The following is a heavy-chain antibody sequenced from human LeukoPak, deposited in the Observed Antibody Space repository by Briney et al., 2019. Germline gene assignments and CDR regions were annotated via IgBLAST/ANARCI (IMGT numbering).Heavy chain of an antibody. J-gene: IGHJ4*02. Sequence: PGGSLRLSCAASGFTVSSNYMSWVRQAPGKGLEWVSVIYSGGSTYYADSVKGRFTISRDNSKNTLYLQMNSLRAEDTAVYYCARTRVSSGWYGVRLDYFDYWGQGTLVTVSS. CDR1: GFTVSSNY. CDR3: ARTRVSSGWYGVRLDYFDY. D-gene: IGHD6-19*01. CDR2: IYSGGST. V-gene: IGHV3-53*01.